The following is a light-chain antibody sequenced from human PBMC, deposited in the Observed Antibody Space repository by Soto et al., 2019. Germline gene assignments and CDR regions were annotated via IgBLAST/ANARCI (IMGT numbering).Light chain of an antibody. CDR1: SSDVGSYNL. CDR2: EGS. J-gene: IGLJ2*01. CDR3: CSYAGSSTL. Sequence: QSALTQPASVSGSPGQSITISCTGTSSDVGSYNLVSWYQQHPGKAPKLMIYEGSKRPSGFSILFSGSKSGNTASLTISGIQAEDEADYYCCSYAGSSTLFGGGTKLTVL. V-gene: IGLV2-23*03.